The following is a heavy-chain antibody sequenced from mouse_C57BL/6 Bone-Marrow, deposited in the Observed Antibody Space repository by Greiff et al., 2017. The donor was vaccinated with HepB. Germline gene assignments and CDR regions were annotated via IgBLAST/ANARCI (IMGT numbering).Heavy chain of an antibody. Sequence: DVQLQESGGGLVQPGGSLSLSCAASGFTFTDYYMSWVRQPPGKALEWLGFIRNKANGYTTEYSASVKGRFTISRDNSQSILYLQMNALRAEDSATYYCAREVYDGYLAWFAYWGQGTLVTVSA. V-gene: IGHV7-3*01. D-gene: IGHD2-3*01. J-gene: IGHJ3*01. CDR2: IRNKANGYTT. CDR1: GFTFTDYY. CDR3: AREVYDGYLAWFAY.